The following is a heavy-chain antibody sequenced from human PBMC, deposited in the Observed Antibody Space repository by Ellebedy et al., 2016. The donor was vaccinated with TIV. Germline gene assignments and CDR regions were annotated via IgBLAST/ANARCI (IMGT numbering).Heavy chain of an antibody. CDR3: ATDPPDWGLRPFDY. CDR1: GFTFSSYA. Sequence: GESLKISXAASGFTFSSYAMHWVRQAPGKGLEWVAVISYDGSNKYYADSVKGRFTISRDNSKNTLYLQMNSLRVEDTAVYYCATDPPDWGLRPFDYWGQGTLVTVSP. D-gene: IGHD5-12*01. J-gene: IGHJ4*02. V-gene: IGHV3-30*04. CDR2: ISYDGSNK.